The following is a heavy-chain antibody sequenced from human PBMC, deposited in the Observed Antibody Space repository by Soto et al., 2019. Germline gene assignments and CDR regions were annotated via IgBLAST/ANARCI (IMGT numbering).Heavy chain of an antibody. CDR2: IDPSGGST. CDR1: GYTFTASY. J-gene: IGHJ3*02. D-gene: IGHD1-26*01. CDR3: AGDSGHYCRSEGFEN. Sequence: ASVKVSCKASGYTFTASYMHWVRQAPGQGIEWMGIIDPSGGSTSYSQKFQGRVTMTRDTSTSTVYMELNSLRSEDTAVFYCAGDSGHYCRSEGFENWEQGRMCTVSS. V-gene: IGHV1-46*01.